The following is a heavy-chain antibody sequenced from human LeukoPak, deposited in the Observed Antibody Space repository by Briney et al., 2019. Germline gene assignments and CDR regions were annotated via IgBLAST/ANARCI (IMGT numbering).Heavy chain of an antibody. CDR2: ISGSAGST. V-gene: IGHV3-23*01. Sequence: GGSLRLSCAASAFTFSSYAMSWVRQAPGKGLEWVSAISGSAGSTYYADSVKGRFTISRDNSKNTLYLQVNSLRAGDTAIYYCAKGGYSSGWYYFDYWGQGTLVTVSS. D-gene: IGHD6-19*01. J-gene: IGHJ4*02. CDR3: AKGGYSSGWYYFDY. CDR1: AFTFSSYA.